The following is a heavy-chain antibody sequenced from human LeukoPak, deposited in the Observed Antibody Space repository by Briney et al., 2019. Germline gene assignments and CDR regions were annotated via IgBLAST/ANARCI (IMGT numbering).Heavy chain of an antibody. Sequence: SSETLSLTCTVYGGSFSGYYWSWMRQPPGKGLEGIGEINHSGSTNYHPSLKSRVTLSVDTSKNQFSLKLSSGTAADTAGYYCARFLWFGSFDYWGQGTLVTVSS. CDR3: ARFLWFGSFDY. CDR1: GGSFSGYY. V-gene: IGHV4-34*01. CDR2: INHSGST. D-gene: IGHD3-10*01. J-gene: IGHJ4*02.